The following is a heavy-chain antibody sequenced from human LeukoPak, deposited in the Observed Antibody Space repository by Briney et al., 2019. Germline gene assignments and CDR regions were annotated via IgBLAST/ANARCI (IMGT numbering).Heavy chain of an antibody. J-gene: IGHJ5*02. D-gene: IGHD4-17*01. CDR2: IYSGGST. Sequence: SETLSLTCTVSGAPISDHYWSWIRQPPRKGLEWIGFIYSGGSTKYDPSLESRVTMSLDTSKNQVSLNLRSMTAADTATYFCARGHYDLAPWGQGILVTVSS. CDR1: GAPISDHY. CDR3: ARGHYDLAP. V-gene: IGHV4-59*11.